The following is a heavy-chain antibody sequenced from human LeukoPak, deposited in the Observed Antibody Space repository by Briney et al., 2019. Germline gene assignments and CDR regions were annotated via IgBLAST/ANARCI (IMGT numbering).Heavy chain of an antibody. CDR2: INPNSGGT. CDR3: ARDGGADCSGGSCPLDV. J-gene: IGHJ6*02. Sequence: ASVKVSCKASGYTFTGYYMHWVRQAPGQGLEWMGWINPNSGGTNYAQKFQGWVTMTRDTSISTAYMELSRLRSDDTAVYYCARDGGADCSGGSCPLDVWGQGTTVTVSS. V-gene: IGHV1-2*04. D-gene: IGHD2-15*01. CDR1: GYTFTGYY.